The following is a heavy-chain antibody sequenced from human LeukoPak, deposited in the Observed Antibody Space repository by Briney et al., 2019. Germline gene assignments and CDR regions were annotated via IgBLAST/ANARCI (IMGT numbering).Heavy chain of an antibody. V-gene: IGHV3-23*01. CDR3: AKSQGPELDY. Sequence: GGSLRLSCAASGFTFSSYAMSWVRQAPGKGLEWVSAISGSGGSTYYADSVKGRLTISRDNSKNTLYLQMNSLRAEGTAVYYCAKSQGPELDYWGQGTLVTVSS. CDR2: ISGSGGST. J-gene: IGHJ4*02. CDR1: GFTFSSYA. D-gene: IGHD1-14*01.